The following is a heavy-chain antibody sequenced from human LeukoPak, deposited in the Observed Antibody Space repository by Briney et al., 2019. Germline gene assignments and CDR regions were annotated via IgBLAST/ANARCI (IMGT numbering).Heavy chain of an antibody. CDR2: IYSAGST. D-gene: IGHD3-16*01. Sequence: GGSLRLSCTVSGFTVSSNSMSWVRQAPGKGLEWVSFIYSAGSTHYSDSGKGRFTISIDNSRNTLYLQMNSLRAEDTAVYYCARRAGAYTHPYDYWGQGTLVTVSS. J-gene: IGHJ4*02. V-gene: IGHV3-53*01. CDR3: ARRAGAYTHPYDY. CDR1: GFTVSSNS.